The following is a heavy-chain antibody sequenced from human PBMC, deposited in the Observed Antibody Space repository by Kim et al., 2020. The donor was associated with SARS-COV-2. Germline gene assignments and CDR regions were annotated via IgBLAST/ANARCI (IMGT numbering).Heavy chain of an antibody. CDR1: GFTVSNNY. CDR2: IYRGGQT. J-gene: IGHJ4*02. CDR3: ARRSSSNSSHDY. D-gene: IGHD6-6*01. Sequence: GGSLRLSCAASGFTVSNNYINWVRQAPGKGLEWVAVIYRGGQTYYTDSVKGRFTVSRDSSKNALFLQMNSLRAEDTATYYCARRSSSNSSHDYWRQGTL. V-gene: IGHV3-53*01.